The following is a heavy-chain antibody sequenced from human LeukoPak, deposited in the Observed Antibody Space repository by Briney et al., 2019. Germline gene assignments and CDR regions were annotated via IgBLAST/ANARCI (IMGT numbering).Heavy chain of an antibody. D-gene: IGHD5-12*01. CDR3: ARVVIRYSGHDPAQLFDY. Sequence: GASVKVSCKASGYTFTSYDISWVRQAPGQGLEWMGWISAYNGNTYYAQKLQDRVTMTTETSTSTAYMELRSLRSDDTAVYYCARVVIRYSGHDPAQLFDYRGQGTLVTVSS. V-gene: IGHV1-18*04. J-gene: IGHJ4*02. CDR2: ISAYNGNT. CDR1: GYTFTSYD.